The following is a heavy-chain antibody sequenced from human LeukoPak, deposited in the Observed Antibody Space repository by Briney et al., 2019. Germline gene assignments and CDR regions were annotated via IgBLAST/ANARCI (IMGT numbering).Heavy chain of an antibody. Sequence: SETLSLTCTVSGGSIRSSIYYWGWIRQPPGKGLEWIGSVDYSGSPYYNPSLKSRVTIPVDTSKNQFSLKLSSVTAADTAVYYCARAGRQLVNFYDYWGQGTLVTVSS. CDR1: GGSIRSSIYY. D-gene: IGHD6-13*01. V-gene: IGHV4-39*07. J-gene: IGHJ4*02. CDR3: ARAGRQLVNFYDY. CDR2: VDYSGSP.